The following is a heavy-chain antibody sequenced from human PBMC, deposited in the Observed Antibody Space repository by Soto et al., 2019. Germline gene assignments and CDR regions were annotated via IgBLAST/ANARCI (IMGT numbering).Heavy chain of an antibody. CDR2: ISSSSSYI. CDR3: ARLGANWFDP. Sequence: GGSLRLSCAASGFTFSSYSMNWVRQAPGKGLEWVSSISSSSSYIYYADSVKDRFTISRDNAKNSLYLQMNSLRAEDTAVYYCARLGANWFDPWGQGTLVTVSS. CDR1: GFTFSSYS. V-gene: IGHV3-21*01. D-gene: IGHD1-26*01. J-gene: IGHJ5*02.